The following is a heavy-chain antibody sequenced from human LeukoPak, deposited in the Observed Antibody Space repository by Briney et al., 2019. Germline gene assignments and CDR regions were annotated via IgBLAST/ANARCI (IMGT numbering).Heavy chain of an antibody. CDR2: ISADGDST. CDR3: ARDSSITLSLDY. J-gene: IGHJ4*02. D-gene: IGHD2/OR15-2a*01. Sequence: PEGSLRLSCAASGFTFSSYALHWVRQAPGKGLEFVASISADGDSTSYAHSVKGRFTISRDNAKNTLYLQMGRLRAEDMAVYYCARDSSITLSLDYWGQGTQVTVSS. CDR1: GFTFSSYA. V-gene: IGHV3-64*01.